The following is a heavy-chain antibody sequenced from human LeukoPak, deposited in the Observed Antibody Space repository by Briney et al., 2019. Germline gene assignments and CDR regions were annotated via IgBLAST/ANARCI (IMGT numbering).Heavy chain of an antibody. CDR3: ARIDTVVLPSTMFDY. J-gene: IGHJ4*02. V-gene: IGHV4-39*01. Sequence: SETLPLTCTVSGGSISSSSYYWGWIRQPPGKGLEWIGSINYSGNTYYNPSLKSRVTISVDTSRNQFSLKLSSVTAADTALYYCARIDTVVLPSTMFDYWGQGTLVTVSS. D-gene: IGHD2-2*01. CDR1: GGSISSSSYY. CDR2: INYSGNT.